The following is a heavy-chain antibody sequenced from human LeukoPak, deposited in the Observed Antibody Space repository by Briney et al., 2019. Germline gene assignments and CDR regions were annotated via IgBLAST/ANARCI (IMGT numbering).Heavy chain of an antibody. J-gene: IGHJ4*02. D-gene: IGHD3-22*01. Sequence: ASVKVSCKVSGYTLTELSMHWVRQAPGQGPEWMGVISPNSGSTTYAQKFQGRVTLTRDMSTSTDYLELSSLRSDDTAVYYCAREGDYYDTSGTLDYWGQGNLVTVSS. V-gene: IGHV1-46*01. CDR1: GYTLTELS. CDR2: ISPNSGST. CDR3: AREGDYYDTSGTLDY.